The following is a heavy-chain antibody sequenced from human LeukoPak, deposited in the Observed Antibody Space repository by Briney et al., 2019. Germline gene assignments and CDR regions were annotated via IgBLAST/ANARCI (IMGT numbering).Heavy chain of an antibody. V-gene: IGHV3-30-3*01. CDR2: ISYDGSNK. CDR3: ARDTGYNYGTDYYYYGMDV. D-gene: IGHD5-18*01. CDR1: GFTFSSYA. Sequence: GGSLRLSCAASGFTFSSYAMHWVRQAPGKGLEWVAVISYDGSNKYYADSVKGRFTISRDNAKNSLYLQMNSLRAEDTAVYYCARDTGYNYGTDYYYYGMDVWGQGTTVTVSS. J-gene: IGHJ6*02.